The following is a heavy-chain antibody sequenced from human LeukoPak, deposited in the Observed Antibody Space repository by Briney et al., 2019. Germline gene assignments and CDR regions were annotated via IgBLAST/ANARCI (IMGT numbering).Heavy chain of an antibody. CDR2: MKNSGSTI. Sequence: PGGSLRLSCAASGFTFSDYYMTWIRQAPGEGLEWVSSMKNSGSTIYYADSVKGRFTISRDNAKNSLYLQMNSLRAEDTAVYYCARAGGYSSLDYWGQGTLVTVSS. V-gene: IGHV3-11*04. CDR1: GFTFSDYY. J-gene: IGHJ4*02. D-gene: IGHD6-13*01. CDR3: ARAGGYSSLDY.